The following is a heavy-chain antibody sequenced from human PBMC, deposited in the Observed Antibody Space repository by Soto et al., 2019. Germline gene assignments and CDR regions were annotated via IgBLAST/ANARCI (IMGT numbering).Heavy chain of an antibody. Sequence: PSETLSLTWAVSGGPITRGVYSWGWIRQPPGQVLEWIGYMYHSGNTYYNPSLKGRVTISLDHSRNQFSLRLNSVTAADTAVSFCASSKYDVVAGPVWFDPWGQGTLVTFSS. J-gene: IGHJ5*02. V-gene: IGHV4-30-2*01. D-gene: IGHD2-21*01. CDR1: GGPITRGVYS. CDR3: ASSKYDVVAGPVWFDP. CDR2: MYHSGNT.